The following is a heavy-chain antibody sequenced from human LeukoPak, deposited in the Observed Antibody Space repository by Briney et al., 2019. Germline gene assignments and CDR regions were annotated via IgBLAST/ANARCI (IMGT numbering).Heavy chain of an antibody. D-gene: IGHD6-13*01. V-gene: IGHV1-69*13. Sequence: SVKVSCKASGGTFSSYAISWVRQAPGQGLEWMGGIIPIFGTANYAQKFQGRVTITADESTSTAYMELSSLRSEDTAVYYCARDRNIAAAGTLDYWGQGTLATVSS. CDR1: GGTFSSYA. CDR3: ARDRNIAAAGTLDY. J-gene: IGHJ4*02. CDR2: IIPIFGTA.